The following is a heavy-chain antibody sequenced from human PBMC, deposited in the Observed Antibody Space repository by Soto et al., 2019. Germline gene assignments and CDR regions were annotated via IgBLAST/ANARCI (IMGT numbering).Heavy chain of an antibody. V-gene: IGHV4-59*08. CDR2: IYDSGNT. CDR1: GGSISSYY. CDR3: ARRPGFGHAFDI. D-gene: IGHD3-10*01. J-gene: IGHJ3*02. Sequence: QVQLQESGPGLVKPSETLSLTCTVSGGSISSYYWNWIRQPPGKGLEWIGYIYDSGNTNYNPSLKSRVTISVDTSKNQLSLKLSSVNAADTAVYYCARRPGFGHAFDIWGQGTMVTVSS.